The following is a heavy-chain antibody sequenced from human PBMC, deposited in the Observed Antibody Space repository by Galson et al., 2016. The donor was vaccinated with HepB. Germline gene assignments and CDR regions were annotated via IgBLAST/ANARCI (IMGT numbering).Heavy chain of an antibody. CDR3: ARDRWTYSGYELGGAFDL. Sequence: SLRLSCATSGFSFGSYAMHWVRQAPGKGLEWVAVIWNDGNDKSYRDSVRGRFIISRDNSKNTMYLQMYSLRVEDTAVYYCARDRWTYSGYELGGAFDLGGQGTRVTVSS. J-gene: IGHJ3*01. V-gene: IGHV3-33*01. CDR1: GFSFGSYA. CDR2: IWNDGNDK. D-gene: IGHD5-12*01.